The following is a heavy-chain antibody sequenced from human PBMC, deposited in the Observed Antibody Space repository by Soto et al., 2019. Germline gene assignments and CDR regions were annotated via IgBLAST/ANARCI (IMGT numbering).Heavy chain of an antibody. CDR2: ISPGSRYP. D-gene: IGHD2-15*01. CDR3: VRGGGGGLFDP. V-gene: IGHV3-11*06. CDR1: GFTFGDFS. Sequence: QVQLVESGGGLFPPGGSLRLSCAGSGFTFGDFSMSWFRRAPGRGLEWLSYISPGSRYPAYADSVKGRFTISRDNAKRSLYLQMMSLTAEDTAIYYCVRGGGGGLFDPWGQGTMVTVSS. J-gene: IGHJ5*02.